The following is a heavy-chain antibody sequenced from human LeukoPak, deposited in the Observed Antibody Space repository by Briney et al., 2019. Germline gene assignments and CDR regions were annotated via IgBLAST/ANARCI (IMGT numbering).Heavy chain of an antibody. J-gene: IGHJ6*03. CDR2: IYHSGST. V-gene: IGHV4-39*01. CDR3: ARQPTGYMDV. D-gene: IGHD7-27*01. CDR1: GGPITSSTYN. Sequence: PSETLSLTCTVSGGPITSSTYNWGWIRQPPGKGLEWIGSIYHSGSTFYNPSLKSRVTISINTSKNQFSLKLSSVTAADTAVYFCARQPTGYMDVWGKGTTVTVSS.